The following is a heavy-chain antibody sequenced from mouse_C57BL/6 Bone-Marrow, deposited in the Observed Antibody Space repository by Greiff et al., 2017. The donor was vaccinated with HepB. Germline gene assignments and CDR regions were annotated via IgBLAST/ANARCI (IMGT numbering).Heavy chain of an antibody. CDR1: GYSITSGYY. J-gene: IGHJ2*01. CDR2: ISYDGSN. D-gene: IGHD1-1*01. Sequence: DVKLQESGPGLVKPSQSLSLTCSVTGYSITSGYYWNWIRQFPGNKLEWMGYISYDGSNNYNPSLKNRISITRDTSKNQFFLKLNSVTTEDTATYYCARVCYSYYFDYWGQGTTLTVSS. V-gene: IGHV3-6*01. CDR3: ARVCYSYYFDY.